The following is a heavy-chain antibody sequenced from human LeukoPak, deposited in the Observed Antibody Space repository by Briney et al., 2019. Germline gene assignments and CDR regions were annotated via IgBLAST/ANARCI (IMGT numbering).Heavy chain of an antibody. J-gene: IGHJ3*02. CDR1: GFTFSSYW. Sequence: GGSLRLSCAASGFTFSSYWMSWVRQAPGKGLEWVANIKQDGSEKYYVDSVKGRFTISRDNAKNSLYLQMNSLRAEDTAVYYCARELRITIFGVVIPGAFDIWGQGTMVTVSS. D-gene: IGHD3-3*01. CDR3: ARELRITIFGVVIPGAFDI. V-gene: IGHV3-7*01. CDR2: IKQDGSEK.